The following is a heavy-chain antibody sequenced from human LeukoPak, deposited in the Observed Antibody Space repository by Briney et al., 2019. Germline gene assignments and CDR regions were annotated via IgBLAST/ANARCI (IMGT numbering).Heavy chain of an antibody. D-gene: IGHD3-9*01. CDR2: IKQDGSEK. V-gene: IGHV3-7*05. CDR1: GFTFSSYW. CDR3: AREAYDILTGYRSYWYFDL. J-gene: IGHJ2*01. Sequence: GGSLRLSCAASGFTFSSYWMSWVRQAPGKGLEWVANIKQDGSEKNYVDSVKGRFTISRDNAKNSLYLQMNSLRAEDTAVYYCAREAYDILTGYRSYWYFDLWGRGTLVTVSS.